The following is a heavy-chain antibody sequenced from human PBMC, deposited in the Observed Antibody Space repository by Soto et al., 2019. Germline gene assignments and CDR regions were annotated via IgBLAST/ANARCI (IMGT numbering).Heavy chain of an antibody. Sequence: PGGSLRLSCAASGFTFSSYAMHWVRQAPGKGLEWVAVISYDGSNKYYADSVKGRFTISRDNSKNTLYLQMNSLRAEDTAVYYCAREESYYGMDVWGQGTTVTVSS. CDR1: GFTFSSYA. J-gene: IGHJ6*02. CDR2: ISYDGSNK. CDR3: AREESYYGMDV. V-gene: IGHV3-30-3*01.